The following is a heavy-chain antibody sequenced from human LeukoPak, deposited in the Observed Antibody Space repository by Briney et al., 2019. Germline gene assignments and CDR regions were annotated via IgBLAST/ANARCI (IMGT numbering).Heavy chain of an antibody. J-gene: IGHJ4*02. D-gene: IGHD3-22*01. CDR3: ATVNFNYDDDGYLPFDH. CDR1: RYTFRIYS. CDR2: ISGDAGTT. Sequence: GGSLRLSCEASRYTFRIYSMNWVRQAPGKDLEWISYISGDAGTTNYADSVKGRFTISRDNAKSSLFLQMEGLRAENTALSYCATVNFNYDDDGYLPFDHWGQGSLVVISS. V-gene: IGHV3-48*04.